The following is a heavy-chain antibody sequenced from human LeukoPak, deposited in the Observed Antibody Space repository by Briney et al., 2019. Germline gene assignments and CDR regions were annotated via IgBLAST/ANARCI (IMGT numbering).Heavy chain of an antibody. CDR2: VITIFGTA. J-gene: IGHJ1*01. D-gene: IGHD3-10*01. CDR1: GGSFIRYA. V-gene: IGHV1-69*01. Sequence: SVTVSCKGSGGSFIRYAISGVGQAPGQGREWMGGVITIFGTANYAQPFQSRVTITADESTSTPYMELSSLRSEDTAVYYCAALPRTMVRGKRNFQHWGQGTLVTVSS. CDR3: AALPRTMVRGKRNFQH.